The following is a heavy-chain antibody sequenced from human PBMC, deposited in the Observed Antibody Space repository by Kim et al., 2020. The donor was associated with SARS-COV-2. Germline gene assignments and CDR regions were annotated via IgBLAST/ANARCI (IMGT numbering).Heavy chain of an antibody. CDR1: GFTFSSYG. V-gene: IGHV3-30*03. D-gene: IGHD7-27*01. J-gene: IGHJ4*02. CDR3: ASQRLGIALDY. Sequence: GGSLRLSCAASGFTFSSYGMHWVRQAPGKGLEWVAVISYDGSNKYYADSVKGRFTISRDNSKNTLYLQMNSLRAEDTAVYYCASQRLGIALDYWGQGTLVTVSS. CDR2: ISYDGSNK.